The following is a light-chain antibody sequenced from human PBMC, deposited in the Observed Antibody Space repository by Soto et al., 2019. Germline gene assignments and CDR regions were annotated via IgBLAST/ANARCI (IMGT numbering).Light chain of an antibody. CDR1: HSISDW. CDR3: QQYKSFSLT. CDR2: KAS. Sequence: DIQMTQSPSTLSASVGDRVTITCRASHSISDWLAWFQQKPGKAPKLLIYKASTLEIGVPSRFSGSASGTEFTLTISSLQPDDFATYYCQQYKSFSLTFGGGTKVDIK. J-gene: IGKJ4*01. V-gene: IGKV1-5*03.